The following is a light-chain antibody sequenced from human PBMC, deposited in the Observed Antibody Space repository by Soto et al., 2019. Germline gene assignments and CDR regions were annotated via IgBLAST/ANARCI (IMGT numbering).Light chain of an antibody. Sequence: DIQMTQSPSTLSGSVGDRVTITCRASQSISISLNWYHQKPGKAPKLLIYGASTLQSGVPSRFSGSGSGTDFNITISSLQPEDFATYYCQQSFSTPWTFGQGTKVDIK. CDR3: QQSFSTPWT. V-gene: IGKV1-39*01. J-gene: IGKJ1*01. CDR1: QSISIS. CDR2: GAS.